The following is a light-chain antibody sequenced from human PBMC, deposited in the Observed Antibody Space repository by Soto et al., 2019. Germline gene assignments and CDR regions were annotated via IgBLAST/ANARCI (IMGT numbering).Light chain of an antibody. Sequence: QSVLTQPPSASGSPGQSVTISCTGTSSDIGGYNSVSWYQHHPGKAPKLMIFEVFQRPPGVPDRFSGSKSANTASLTVSGLQAEDEADYYCSSYAGSNTCVFGPGTKLTVL. CDR2: EVF. CDR3: SSYAGSNTCV. V-gene: IGLV2-8*01. J-gene: IGLJ1*01. CDR1: SSDIGGYNS.